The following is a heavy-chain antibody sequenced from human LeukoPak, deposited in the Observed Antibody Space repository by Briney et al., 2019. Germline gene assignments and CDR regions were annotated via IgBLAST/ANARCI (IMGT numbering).Heavy chain of an antibody. CDR3: ARVGVAGSSFWFDP. V-gene: IGHV4-4*07. CDR1: GGSIRSYS. J-gene: IGHJ5*02. CDR2: ISSSATT. Sequence: SETLSLTCTISGGSIRSYSWSWIRQPAGKGLEWIGRISSSATTNYNPSLKSRVTMSQDTSKNQFSLKLNSVTAADTAVYYCARVGVAGSSFWFDPWGQGTLVIVSS. D-gene: IGHD2-15*01.